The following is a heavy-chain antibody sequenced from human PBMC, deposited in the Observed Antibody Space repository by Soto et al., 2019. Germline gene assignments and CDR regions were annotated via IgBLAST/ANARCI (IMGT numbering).Heavy chain of an antibody. D-gene: IGHD4-17*01. CDR2: IYYSGST. Sequence: SETLSLTCTVSGGSISSSSYYWGWIRQPPGKGLEWIGSIYYSGSTYYNPSLKSRVTISVDTSKNQFSLKLSSVTAADTAVYYCARRSYGGVFDYWGQGTLVTVSS. V-gene: IGHV4-39*01. CDR1: GGSISSSSYY. J-gene: IGHJ4*02. CDR3: ARRSYGGVFDY.